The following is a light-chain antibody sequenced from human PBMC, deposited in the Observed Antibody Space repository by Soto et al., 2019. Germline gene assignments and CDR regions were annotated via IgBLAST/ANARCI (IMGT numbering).Light chain of an antibody. CDR2: WAS. Sequence: DIVMTQSPDSLAVSLGERATINCKSSQSVLYSSNNKNYLAWYQQKPGQPPKLLIYWASTRESGVPDRFSGSGSGTDFTLTISSLQAEDVAVYHCQQYYNVPRTVGQGTKVEIK. CDR1: QSVLYSSNNKNY. CDR3: QQYYNVPRT. V-gene: IGKV4-1*01. J-gene: IGKJ1*01.